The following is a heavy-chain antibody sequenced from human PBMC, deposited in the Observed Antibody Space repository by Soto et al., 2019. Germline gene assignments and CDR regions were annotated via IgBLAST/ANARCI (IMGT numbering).Heavy chain of an antibody. CDR3: ASSGWYHS. D-gene: IGHD6-19*01. J-gene: IGHJ5*02. Sequence: GGSLRLSCETSGFTFKSYDMTWVRQAPGKGLEWVSSITGSASSTYYADSVKGRFTITRDNAKNSLYLQMNSLRAEDTAVYYCASSGWYHSWGQGTLVTVSS. CDR2: ITGSASST. CDR1: GFTFKSYD. V-gene: IGHV3-48*03.